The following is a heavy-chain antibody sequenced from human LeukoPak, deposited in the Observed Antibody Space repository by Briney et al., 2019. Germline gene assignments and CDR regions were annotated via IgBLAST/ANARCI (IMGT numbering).Heavy chain of an antibody. D-gene: IGHD3-3*01. J-gene: IGHJ4*02. V-gene: IGHV4-39*07. CDR1: GGSISSSSYY. CDR2: IYYSGST. CDR3: ARAANYDFLD. Sequence: SETLSLTCTVSGGSISSSSYYWGWLRQPPGKGLEWIGSIYYSGSTYYNPSLKSRVTISVDTSKNQFSLKLSSVTAADTAVYYCARAANYDFLDWGQGTLVTVSS.